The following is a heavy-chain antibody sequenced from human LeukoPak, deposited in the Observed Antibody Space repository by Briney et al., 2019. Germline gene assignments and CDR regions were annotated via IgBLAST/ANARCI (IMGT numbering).Heavy chain of an antibody. J-gene: IGHJ6*02. CDR1: GGTFSIYA. D-gene: IGHD5-12*01. V-gene: IGHV1-69*13. CDR2: IIPIFGTA. CDR3: ASTGYDYYYYGMDV. Sequence: GASVKVSCKASGGTFSIYAISWVRQAPGQGLEWVGGIIPIFGTANYAQKFQGRVTITADESTSTAYMELSSLRSEDTAVCYCASTGYDYYYYGMDVWGQGTTVTVSS.